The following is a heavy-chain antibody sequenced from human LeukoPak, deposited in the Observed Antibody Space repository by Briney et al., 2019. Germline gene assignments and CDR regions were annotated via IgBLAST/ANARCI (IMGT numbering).Heavy chain of an antibody. Sequence: GESLRISCKGSGYSFTSYWISWVRQMPGKGLEWMGRIDPSDSYTNYSPSFQGHVTISADESISTAYLQWSSLKASDTAMYYCARHEAYYDILTATYYYYGMDVWGKGTTVTVSS. J-gene: IGHJ6*04. V-gene: IGHV5-10-1*01. CDR2: IDPSDSYT. CDR3: ARHEAYYDILTATYYYYGMDV. D-gene: IGHD3-9*01. CDR1: GYSFTSYW.